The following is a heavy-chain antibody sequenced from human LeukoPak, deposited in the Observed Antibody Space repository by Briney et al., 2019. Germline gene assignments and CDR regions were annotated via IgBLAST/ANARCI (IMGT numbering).Heavy chain of an antibody. V-gene: IGHV3-23*01. Sequence: PGGSLRLSCTASGFNFSSYWMSWVRPAPGKGLEGVSAISGSGGSTYYADSVKGRFTISRDNSKNTLYLQMNSLRAEDTAVYYCAKDREAVAVILFDYWGQGTLVTVSS. CDR1: GFNFSSYW. J-gene: IGHJ4*02. D-gene: IGHD6-19*01. CDR3: AKDREAVAVILFDY. CDR2: ISGSGGST.